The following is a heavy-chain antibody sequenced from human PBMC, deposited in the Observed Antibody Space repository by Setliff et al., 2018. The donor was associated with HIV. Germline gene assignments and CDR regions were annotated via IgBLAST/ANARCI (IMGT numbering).Heavy chain of an antibody. V-gene: IGHV4-39*07. CDR1: GGSISSSSYY. J-gene: IGHJ4*02. CDR3: ARWAPLRYFDY. Sequence: PSETLSLTCAVSGGSISSSSYYWGWIRQPPGKGLEWIGRIYTSGSTNYNPSLKSRVTISVDTSKNQFSLKLSSVTAADTAVSYCARWAPLRYFDYWGQGTLVTVSS. CDR2: IYTSGST.